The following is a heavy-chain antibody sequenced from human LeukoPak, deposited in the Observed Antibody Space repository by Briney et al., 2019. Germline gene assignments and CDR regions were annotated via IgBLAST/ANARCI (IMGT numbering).Heavy chain of an antibody. D-gene: IGHD2-2*02. CDR3: ARDGRPYTTTWARYYYYMDV. Sequence: ASVKVSCKASGYTFNCYYMHWVRHAPGLGLEWKGWINPNSGGTNHSQTFQGRVTMTRATSISTVYMELNRLRSDDSAVYYCARDGRPYTTTWARYYYYMDVWGEGTTVTVSS. CDR2: INPNSGGT. V-gene: IGHV1-2*02. J-gene: IGHJ6*03. CDR1: GYTFNCYY.